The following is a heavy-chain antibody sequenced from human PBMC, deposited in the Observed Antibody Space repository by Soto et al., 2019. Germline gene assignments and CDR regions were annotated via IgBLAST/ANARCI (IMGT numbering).Heavy chain of an antibody. CDR2: IYPGDSDT. CDR3: ARRGHYYGMDV. V-gene: IGHV5-51*01. Sequence: GEPQKISSKGSGYSFTRYWIGWVRQMPGKGLEWMGIIYPGDSDTRYSPSFQGQVTISADKSISTAYLQWSSLKASDTAMYYCARRGHYYGMDVWGQGTTVTVSS. J-gene: IGHJ6*02. CDR1: GYSFTRYW.